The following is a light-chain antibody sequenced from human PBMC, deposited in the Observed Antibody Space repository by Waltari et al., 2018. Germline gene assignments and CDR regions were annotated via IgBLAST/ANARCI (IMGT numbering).Light chain of an antibody. V-gene: IGKV3-15*01. Sequence: EIVMTHSPGTLSVSPGERATLSCWASQSIRSNLAWYQQKPGQAPRLLIYGASTRATGIPAMFSGSGSGTDFTLTISSLQSEDLAVYYCQQYENWPPITFGGGTKVEIK. J-gene: IGKJ4*01. CDR3: QQYENWPPIT. CDR1: QSIRSN. CDR2: GAS.